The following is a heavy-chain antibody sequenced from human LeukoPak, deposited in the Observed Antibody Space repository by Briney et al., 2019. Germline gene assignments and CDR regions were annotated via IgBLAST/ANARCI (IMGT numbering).Heavy chain of an antibody. D-gene: IGHD6-19*01. J-gene: IGHJ5*02. Sequence: GGSLRLSCAASGFTFNRHWMTWVRQAPGKGLEWIANVNPDMSEKNYVESVKGRFTISRDKVKNSLYLQMNSLRGDDTAVYYCAKDFKQWLVRGIWFAPWGQGTLVTVSS. CDR3: AKDFKQWLVRGIWFAP. CDR1: GFTFNRHW. CDR2: VNPDMSEK. V-gene: IGHV3-7*01.